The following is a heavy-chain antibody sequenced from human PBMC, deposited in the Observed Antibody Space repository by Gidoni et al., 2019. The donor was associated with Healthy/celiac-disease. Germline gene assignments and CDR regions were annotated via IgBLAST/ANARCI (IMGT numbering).Heavy chain of an antibody. Sequence: QVQLVQSGAEGKKPGSSVKVSCKASGGTFSSYAISWVRQAPGQGLEWMGRIIPILGIANYAQKFQGRVTITADKSTSTAYMELSSLRSEDTAVYYCARDKGDGVFDYWGQGTLVTVSS. V-gene: IGHV1-69*04. D-gene: IGHD3-16*01. CDR1: GGTFSSYA. J-gene: IGHJ4*02. CDR3: ARDKGDGVFDY. CDR2: IIPILGIA.